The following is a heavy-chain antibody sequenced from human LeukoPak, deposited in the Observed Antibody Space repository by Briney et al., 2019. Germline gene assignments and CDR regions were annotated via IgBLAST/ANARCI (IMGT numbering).Heavy chain of an antibody. CDR2: IYSGGST. Sequence: PGGSLRLSCAASGFTFSSYGMHWVRQAPGKGLEWVSVIYSGGSTYYADSVKGRFTISRDNSKNTLYLQMNSLRAEDTAVYYCARVLWFGDWGQGTLVTVSS. CDR1: GFTFSSYG. D-gene: IGHD3-10*01. J-gene: IGHJ4*02. CDR3: ARVLWFGD. V-gene: IGHV3-NL1*01.